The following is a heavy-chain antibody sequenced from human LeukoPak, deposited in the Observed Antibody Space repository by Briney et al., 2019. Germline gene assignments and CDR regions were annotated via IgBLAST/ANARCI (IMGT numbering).Heavy chain of an antibody. CDR2: IHPRRGDT. CDR3: ARDGDYGTGRYYRGCIDS. V-gene: IGHV1-2*02. CDR1: GYSFTAFY. D-gene: IGHD3-10*01. J-gene: IGHJ4*02. Sequence: GASVKVSCKTSGYSFTAFYIHWVRQAPGQGLEWMGWIHPRRGDTNYAQKFQGRVTMTRDTSISTAYLDLSSLRSDDTAVYYCARDGDYGTGRYYRGCIDSWGQGTPVTVSP.